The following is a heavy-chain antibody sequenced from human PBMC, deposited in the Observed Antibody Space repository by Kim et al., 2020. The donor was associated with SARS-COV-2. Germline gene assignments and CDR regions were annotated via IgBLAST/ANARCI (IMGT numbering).Heavy chain of an antibody. CDR2: ISGTGDTT. J-gene: IGHJ4*02. D-gene: IGHD1-1*01. Sequence: GGSLRLSCATSGFPFSSWSMTWVRQAPGKGLEWVSGISGTGDTTDYADSVKGRFTISRDNSKNTLYLQMNSLRAEDSALYYCAHNWNRSYWGQGTLVTVS. CDR1: GFPFSSWS. CDR3: AHNWNRSY. V-gene: IGHV3-23*01.